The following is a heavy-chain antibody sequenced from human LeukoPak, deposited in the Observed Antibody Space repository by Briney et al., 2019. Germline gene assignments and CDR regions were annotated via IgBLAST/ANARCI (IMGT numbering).Heavy chain of an antibody. D-gene: IGHD7-27*01. Sequence: PGGSLRLSCAASGFIFSDYYMSWIRQAPGKGLEWVSYISSTSTYTDYAESVKGRFTISRDNAKNSLYLQMNSLRAEDTAVYHCARDLGGLGNYWGQGTLVTVSS. V-gene: IGHV3-11*06. CDR3: ARDLGGLGNY. J-gene: IGHJ4*02. CDR2: ISSTSTYT. CDR1: GFIFSDYY.